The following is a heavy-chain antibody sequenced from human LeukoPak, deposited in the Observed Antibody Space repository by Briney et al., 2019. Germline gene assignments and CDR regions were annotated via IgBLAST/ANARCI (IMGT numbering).Heavy chain of an antibody. D-gene: IGHD1-26*01. CDR3: ATAPLSYSYFDY. V-gene: IGHV1-3*01. CDR1: GYTFTTYA. J-gene: IGHJ4*02. CDR2: INAGNGNT. Sequence: GASVKVSCKASGYTFTTYAMHWVRQAPGQRPEWMGWINAGNGNTKYLQKFQDRVTFTRDTSASTAYMELSSLRSEDTAVYYCATAPLSYSYFDYWGQGTLVTVSS.